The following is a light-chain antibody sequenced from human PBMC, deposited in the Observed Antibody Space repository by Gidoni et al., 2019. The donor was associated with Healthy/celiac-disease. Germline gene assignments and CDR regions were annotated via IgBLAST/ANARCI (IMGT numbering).Light chain of an antibody. Sequence: IGITQFPATLSVSPGERATLSCRASQSVNSNLAWYQQKPGPAPRLLIYGASTRATGIPTRFSGSGSGTEFTLTISSLQSEDFAVYYCQQYNNWPVTFGQGTKLEIK. CDR1: QSVNSN. CDR2: GAS. V-gene: IGKV3-15*01. J-gene: IGKJ2*01. CDR3: QQYNNWPVT.